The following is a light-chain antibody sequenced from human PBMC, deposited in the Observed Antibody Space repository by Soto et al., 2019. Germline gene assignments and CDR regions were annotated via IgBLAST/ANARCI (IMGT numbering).Light chain of an antibody. CDR3: QQYCSSPQT. Sequence: EIVLTQSPGTLSLSPGERATLSCGASQSVSSTDLAWYQQKPGQAPRLLIYGASSRATGIPDRFSGSGSGTDFTLTISRLEPEDFAVYYCQQYCSSPQTFGQGTKLEIK. V-gene: IGKV3-20*01. CDR1: QSVSSTD. CDR2: GAS. J-gene: IGKJ2*01.